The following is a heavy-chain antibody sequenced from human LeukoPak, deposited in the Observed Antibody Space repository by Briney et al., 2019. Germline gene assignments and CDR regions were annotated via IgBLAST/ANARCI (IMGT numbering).Heavy chain of an antibody. CDR3: ARDLDYYDSSGTLDY. CDR1: GYTFTSYY. CDR2: INPSGGST. D-gene: IGHD3-22*01. Sequence: ASVKVSCKASGYTFTSYYMHWVRQAPGQGLEWMGIINPSGGSTSYAQQFQGRVTMTRDTSTSTVYMELSSLRSEDTAVYYCARDLDYYDSSGTLDYWGQGTLVTVSS. J-gene: IGHJ4*02. V-gene: IGHV1-46*01.